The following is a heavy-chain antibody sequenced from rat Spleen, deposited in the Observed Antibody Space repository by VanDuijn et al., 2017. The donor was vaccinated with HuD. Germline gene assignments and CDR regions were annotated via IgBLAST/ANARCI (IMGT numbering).Heavy chain of an antibody. CDR2: LSTGGVNT. J-gene: IGHJ3*01. CDR1: GFTFSNYY. D-gene: IGHD1-11*01. Sequence: EVQLVESGGGLVQPGRSLKLSCAASGFTFSNYYMAWVRQAPMKGLEWVAYLSTGGVNTYYRDSVKGRFTISRDDAKSTQNLQMDSLRSEDTATYYCTRHGGLRNWFACWGQGTLVTVSS. V-gene: IGHV5-25*01. CDR3: TRHGGLRNWFAC.